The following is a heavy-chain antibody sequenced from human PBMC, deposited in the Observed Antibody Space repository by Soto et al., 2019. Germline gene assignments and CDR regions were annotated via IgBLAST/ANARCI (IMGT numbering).Heavy chain of an antibody. V-gene: IGHV1-58*01. CDR3: GIYDILTGSLRGNWFDP. D-gene: IGHD3-9*01. Sequence: SVKVSFKASGFTFTSSAVQWVRQARGQRLEWIGWIVVGSGNTNYAQKFQERVTITRDMSTGTAYMELSSLRSEDTAMYYCGIYDILTGSLRGNWFDPWGQGTLVTVSS. CDR2: IVVGSGNT. J-gene: IGHJ5*02. CDR1: GFTFTSSA.